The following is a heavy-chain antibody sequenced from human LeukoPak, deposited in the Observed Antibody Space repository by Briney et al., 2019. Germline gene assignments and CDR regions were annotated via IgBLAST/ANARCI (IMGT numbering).Heavy chain of an antibody. J-gene: IGHJ5*02. CDR3: ARGKDRITIFGVVIGKSWFDP. V-gene: IGHV4-34*01. CDR1: GGSFSGYY. CDR2: INHSGST. D-gene: IGHD3-3*01. Sequence: SETLSLTCAVYGGSFSGYYWSWIRQPPGQGLEWIGEINHSGSTNYNPSLKSRVTISVDTSKNQFSLKLSSVTAADTAVYYCARGKDRITIFGVVIGKSWFDPWGQGTLVTVSS.